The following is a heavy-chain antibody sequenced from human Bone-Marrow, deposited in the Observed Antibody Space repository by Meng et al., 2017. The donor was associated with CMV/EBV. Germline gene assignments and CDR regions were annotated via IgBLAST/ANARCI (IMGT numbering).Heavy chain of an antibody. J-gene: IGHJ4*02. CDR3: ATTTDPRNY. D-gene: IGHD1-14*01. Sequence: GGSLRLSCAASGFTFSVFNMNWIRQAPGKGLEWVSSISPTSTYIHYADSVKGRFTISRDNAQNSLYLQMNSLRAGDTAVYYCATTTDPRNYWGQGTLVNVAS. CDR1: GFTFSVFN. CDR2: ISPTSTYI. V-gene: IGHV3-21*01.